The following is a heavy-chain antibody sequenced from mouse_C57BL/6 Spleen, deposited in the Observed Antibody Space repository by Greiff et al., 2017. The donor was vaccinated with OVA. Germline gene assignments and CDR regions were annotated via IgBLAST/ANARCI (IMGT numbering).Heavy chain of an antibody. Sequence: QVQLQQSGAELVRPGASVTLSCKASGYTFTDYEMHWVKQTPVHGLEWIGAIDPETGGTAYNQQFKGKAILTADKSSSTAYMELRSQKAEDSAVYYCTRGSNYPYDMDFWGQGTSVTVSS. CDR3: TRGSNYPYDMDF. CDR1: GYTFTDYE. V-gene: IGHV1-15*01. D-gene: IGHD2-5*01. CDR2: IDPETGGT. J-gene: IGHJ4*01.